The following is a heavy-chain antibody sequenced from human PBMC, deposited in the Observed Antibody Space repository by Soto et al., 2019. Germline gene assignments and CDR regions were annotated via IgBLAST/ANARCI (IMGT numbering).Heavy chain of an antibody. D-gene: IGHD1-1*01. Sequence: DVQLVESGGGLIQPGESLRLSCVAFGLTVSGPKYVAWVRQAPGKGLEWVSALYDVFGSFYADSVKGRFTTSSDRSRSTVYLQMKDLRPDDTAVYYCASWREREHAFDVWGQGTAVIVSP. V-gene: IGHV3-53*01. CDR3: ASWREREHAFDV. CDR2: LYDVFGS. J-gene: IGHJ3*01. CDR1: GLTVSGPKY.